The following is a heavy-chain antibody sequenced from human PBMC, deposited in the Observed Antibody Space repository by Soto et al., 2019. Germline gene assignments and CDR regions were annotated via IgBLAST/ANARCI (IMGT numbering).Heavy chain of an antibody. J-gene: IGHJ4*02. CDR3: AIPLPKQQLVRGAFDH. CDR2: SIPVFGTA. CDR1: GGTFRNYA. V-gene: IGHV1-69*01. Sequence: QVQLVQSGAEEKKPGSSVKLSCKTSGGTFRNYAINWVRQAPGQGLEWMGGSIPVFGTANYAQTFQGRFTITADESTSTAYMELSCLRSDDTAVYYCAIPLPKQQLVRGAFDHWGQGTLVTVAS. D-gene: IGHD6-13*01.